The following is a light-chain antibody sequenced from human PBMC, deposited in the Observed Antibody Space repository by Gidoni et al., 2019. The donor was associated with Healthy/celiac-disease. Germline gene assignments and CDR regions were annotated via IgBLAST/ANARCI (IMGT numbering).Light chain of an antibody. V-gene: IGKV3-11*01. CDR3: QQRSNWPWT. J-gene: IGKJ1*01. CDR2: DAS. Sequence: EIVLTQSPATLSLSPGERATLSCRASQSVSSYLAWYQQKPGQAPWLLIYDASNRATGIPARFRGSGSGTDFTLTISSLETEDFAVYYCQQRSNWPWTFGQGTKVEIK. CDR1: QSVSSY.